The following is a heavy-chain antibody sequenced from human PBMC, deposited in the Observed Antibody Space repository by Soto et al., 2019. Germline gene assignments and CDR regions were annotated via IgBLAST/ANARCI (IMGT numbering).Heavy chain of an antibody. CDR3: TRGSAAPLPLLYFDT. CDR1: GASMTTGGFS. D-gene: IGHD2-15*01. CDR2: VYHRAST. Sequence: KSSETLSLTCAVSGASMTTGGFSWTWVRQPPGGGLEWIGHVYHRASTQYNPSLKGRVSISVDTSRSLFSLRLTSLTAADTAVYFCTRGSAAPLPLLYFDTWGQGTPVTVSS. V-gene: IGHV4-30-2*01. J-gene: IGHJ4*02.